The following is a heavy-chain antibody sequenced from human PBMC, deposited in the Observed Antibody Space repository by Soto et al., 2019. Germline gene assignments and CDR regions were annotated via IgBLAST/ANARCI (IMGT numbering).Heavy chain of an antibody. Sequence: QVQLQESGPGLVKASETLSLTCTVSGGSTSPYYWSWLRQPPGKGLEWIGFIAYSGGARYNPSLKSRVTMSLDTSENQISLKLSSMTAADTAVYFCARGRPWELYDYWGQGTLVTVSS. CDR2: IAYSGGA. V-gene: IGHV4-59*01. CDR1: GGSTSPYY. CDR3: ARGRPWELYDY. D-gene: IGHD1-7*01. J-gene: IGHJ4*02.